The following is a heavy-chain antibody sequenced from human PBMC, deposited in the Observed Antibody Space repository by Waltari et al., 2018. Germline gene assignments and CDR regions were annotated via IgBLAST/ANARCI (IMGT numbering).Heavy chain of an antibody. CDR1: GGSITLRHSF. CDR3: VRDRERVALLNWFDP. J-gene: IGHJ5*02. CDR2: INHSGNT. V-gene: IGHV4-39*06. D-gene: IGHD2-15*01. Sequence: RLQLQESGPGLLKPSETLSLTCTVSGGSITLRHSFWGWIRKPPGKGLEWIGSINHSGNTYYNPSLKNGVTISVDRSKNQFSLKVNSVTAADTAVYYCVRDRERVALLNWFDPWGQGTLVTVSS.